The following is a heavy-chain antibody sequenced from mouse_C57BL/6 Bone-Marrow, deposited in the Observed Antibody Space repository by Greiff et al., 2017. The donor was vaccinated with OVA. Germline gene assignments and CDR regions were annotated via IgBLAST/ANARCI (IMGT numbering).Heavy chain of an antibody. J-gene: IGHJ3*01. CDR2: ISSGGSYT. Sequence: VQLQQSGGALVKPGGSLKLSCAASGFTFSSYGMSWVRQTPDKRLEWVATISSGGSYTYYPDSVKGRFTISRDNAKNTLYLQMSSLKSEDTAMYDCARHGEGDYSNYPWGQGTPVTVSA. CDR1: GFTFSSYG. D-gene: IGHD2-5*01. CDR3: ARHGEGDYSNYP. V-gene: IGHV5-6*01.